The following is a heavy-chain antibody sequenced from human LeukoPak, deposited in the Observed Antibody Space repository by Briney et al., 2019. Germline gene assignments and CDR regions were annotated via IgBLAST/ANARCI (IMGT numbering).Heavy chain of an antibody. CDR1: GGTFSSYA. CDR3: ARDNNYYGSGSHYHDAFDI. V-gene: IGHV1-69*04. Sequence: ASVKVSCKASGGTFSSYAISWVRQAPGQGLEWMGRIIPILGIANYAQKFQGRVTITADKSTSTAYMELSSLRSEDTAVYYCARDNNYYGSGSHYHDAFDIWGQGTMVTVSS. J-gene: IGHJ3*02. D-gene: IGHD3-10*01. CDR2: IIPILGIA.